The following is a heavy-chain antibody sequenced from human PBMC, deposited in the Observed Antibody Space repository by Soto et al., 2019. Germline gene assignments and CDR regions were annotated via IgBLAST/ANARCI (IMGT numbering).Heavy chain of an antibody. J-gene: IGHJ4*02. CDR2: IKSKTDGGTT. CDR3: TTDSEDIGYFDY. D-gene: IGHD2-15*01. CDR1: GFTFSNAW. V-gene: IGHV3-15*01. Sequence: GSLLLAGSASGFTFSNAWMSWVRQAPGKGLEWVGRIKSKTDGGTTDYAAPVKGRFTISRDDSKNTLYLQMNSLKTEDTAVYYCTTDSEDIGYFDYWGQGTLVTVYS.